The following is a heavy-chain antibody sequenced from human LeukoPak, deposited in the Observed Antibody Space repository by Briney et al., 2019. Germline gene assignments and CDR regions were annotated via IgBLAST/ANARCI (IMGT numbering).Heavy chain of an antibody. J-gene: IGHJ4*02. D-gene: IGHD3-3*01. V-gene: IGHV3-30*03. CDR1: GFTFSSYG. CDR2: ISYDGSNE. Sequence: GRSLRLSCAASGFTFSSYGMHWVRQAPGKGLEWVAVISYDGSNEYYVDSVKGRFTISRDNAQSSLYLQMNSLRADDTAVYYCVREAGVLRFLEWSQYYLDYWGQGTLVTVSS. CDR3: VREAGVLRFLEWSQYYLDY.